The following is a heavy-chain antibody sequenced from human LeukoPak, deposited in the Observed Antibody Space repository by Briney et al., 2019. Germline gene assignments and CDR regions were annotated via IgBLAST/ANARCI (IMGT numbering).Heavy chain of an antibody. CDR1: RGSISGNY. D-gene: IGHD1-26*01. J-gene: IGHJ4*02. Sequence: SETLPLTCTVSRGSISGNYWSWIRQSPGKGLEWIGYIYDSGRTNYNPSLESRVTISVDTSKNQFSLRLTSVTAADTAVYYCTRDHGRSIVLDWGQGTLVSVSS. V-gene: IGHV4-59*12. CDR3: TRDHGRSIVLD. CDR2: IYDSGRT.